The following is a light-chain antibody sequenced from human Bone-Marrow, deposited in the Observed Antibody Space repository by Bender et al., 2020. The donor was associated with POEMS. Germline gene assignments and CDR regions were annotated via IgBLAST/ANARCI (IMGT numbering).Light chain of an antibody. J-gene: IGLJ3*02. CDR1: SSDVGGYNY. CDR3: FSYGVRYE. CDR2: DVN. Sequence: QSALTQPRSVSGSPGQSVTISCSGSSSDVGGYNYVSWYRQHPGKAPKLMIYDVNKRPSGVSDRFSGSKSGNTASLTISGLQAEDEADYYCFSYGVRYEFGGGTKVTVL. V-gene: IGLV2-11*01.